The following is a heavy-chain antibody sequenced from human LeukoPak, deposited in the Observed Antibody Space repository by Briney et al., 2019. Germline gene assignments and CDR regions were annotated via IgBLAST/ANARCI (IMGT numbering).Heavy chain of an antibody. J-gene: IGHJ3*02. CDR2: ISYDGSNK. D-gene: IGHD3-3*01. Sequence: GGSLRLSCAASGFTFSSYAMHWVRQAPGKGLEWVAVISYDGSNKYYADSVKGRFTISRDNSKNTLYLQMNSLRAEVTAVYYCVGVRFLEWLGDAFDIWGQGTMVTVSS. CDR1: GFTFSSYA. V-gene: IGHV3-30-3*01. CDR3: VGVRFLEWLGDAFDI.